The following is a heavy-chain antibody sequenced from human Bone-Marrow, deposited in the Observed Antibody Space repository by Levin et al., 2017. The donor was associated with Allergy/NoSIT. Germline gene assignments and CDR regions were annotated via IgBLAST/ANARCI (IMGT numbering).Heavy chain of an antibody. CDR3: ARDDLRSGPLDY. J-gene: IGHJ4*02. D-gene: IGHD3-3*01. CDR2: INSRGNSP. V-gene: IGHV3-74*01. Sequence: GGSLRLSCAASGFDLRSSWMHWVRQGPGKGLVWVSRINSRGNSPIYADFVKGRFTISRDNAKNTLYLQMSSLRPEDTGVYYCARDDLRSGPLDYWGQGTLVTVSS. CDR1: GFDLRSSW.